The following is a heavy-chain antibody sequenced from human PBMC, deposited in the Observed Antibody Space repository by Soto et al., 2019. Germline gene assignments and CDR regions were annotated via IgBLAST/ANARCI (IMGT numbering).Heavy chain of an antibody. CDR2: INSDGSST. Sequence: EVQLVESGGGLVQPGGSLRLSCAASGFTFSSYWMHWVRQAPGKGLVWFSRINSDGSSTSYADSVKGRFTISRDNAKNPLYLQMNSLRAEDTAVYYCARHLAGNRDYWGQGILVTVSS. D-gene: IGHD3-3*02. CDR1: GFTFSSYW. CDR3: ARHLAGNRDY. V-gene: IGHV3-74*01. J-gene: IGHJ4*02.